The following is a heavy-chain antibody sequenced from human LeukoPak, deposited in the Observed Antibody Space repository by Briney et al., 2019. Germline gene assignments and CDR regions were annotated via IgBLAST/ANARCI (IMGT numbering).Heavy chain of an antibody. J-gene: IGHJ3*01. Sequence: PGGSLRLSCAASGFTFSDYYMGWIRQAPGKGLEWVSYISNSGSYTMYADSVKGQFTISRDNAKNSLFLEVNSLRAEDTAVYYCARVKGVYAFDFWGQGTMVTVSS. CDR2: ISNSGSYT. V-gene: IGHV3-11*05. CDR1: GFTFSDYY. D-gene: IGHD2-8*01. CDR3: ARVKGVYAFDF.